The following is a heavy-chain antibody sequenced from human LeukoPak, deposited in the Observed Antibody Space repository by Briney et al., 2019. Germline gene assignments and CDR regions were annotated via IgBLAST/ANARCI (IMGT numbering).Heavy chain of an antibody. Sequence: GGSLRLSCAASGFTFSSNSMNWVRQAPGKGLEWVALISSDTTHTFYGDSVKGRFTISRDNSKNTLYLQMNSLRAEDTAVYYCAKDSADYYDSSGYYLPPIDYWGQGTLVTVSS. CDR2: ISSDTTHT. CDR3: AKDSADYYDSSGYYLPPIDY. V-gene: IGHV3-21*04. J-gene: IGHJ4*02. D-gene: IGHD3-22*01. CDR1: GFTFSSNS.